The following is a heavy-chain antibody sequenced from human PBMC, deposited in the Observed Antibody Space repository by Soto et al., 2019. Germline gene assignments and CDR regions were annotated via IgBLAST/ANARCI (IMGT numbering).Heavy chain of an antibody. Sequence: PGGSLRLSCAASGFTFSSYGMHWVRQAPGKGLEWAAVISYDGNNKYYAESVKGRFTISRDTSKNTLYLQMNSLRPEDTAVYYCVAEYVATDTFDIWGRGTMVTVSS. CDR2: ISYDGNNK. V-gene: IGHV3-30*03. J-gene: IGHJ3*02. CDR1: GFTFSSYG. D-gene: IGHD3-10*02. CDR3: VAEYVATDTFDI.